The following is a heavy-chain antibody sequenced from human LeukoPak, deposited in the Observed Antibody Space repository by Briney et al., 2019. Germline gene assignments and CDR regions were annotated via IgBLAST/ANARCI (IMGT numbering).Heavy chain of an antibody. D-gene: IGHD3-22*01. CDR3: ARGGSSRGYYLYYFDY. CDR2: INNSHSGST. Sequence: GSLRLSCAAAGFTFSSYGMHWVRQAPGKGLEWIGEINNSHSGSTNDNPSLKSRVTISVDTSKNQVSLKLSSVTAADTAVYYCARGGSSRGYYLYYFDYWGQGTLVTVSS. V-gene: IGHV4-34*01. J-gene: IGHJ4*02. CDR1: GFTFSSYG.